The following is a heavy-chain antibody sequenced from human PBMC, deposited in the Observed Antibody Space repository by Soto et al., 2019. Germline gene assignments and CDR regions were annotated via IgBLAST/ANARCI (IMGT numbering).Heavy chain of an antibody. V-gene: IGHV5-51*01. D-gene: IGHD3-3*01. CDR1: GYSFTSYW. J-gene: IGHJ6*03. CDR3: ARQGFWSGYYDYYYYYFMDV. CDR2: IYPGDSDT. Sequence: PGESLKISCKGSGYSFTSYWIGWVRQMPGKGLEWMGIIYPGDSDTRYSPSFQGQVTISADKSISTAYLQWSSLKASDTAMYYCARQGFWSGYYDYYYYYFMDVWGKGTTVTVSS.